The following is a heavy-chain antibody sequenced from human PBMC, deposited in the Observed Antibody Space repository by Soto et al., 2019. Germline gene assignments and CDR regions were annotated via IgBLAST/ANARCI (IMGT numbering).Heavy chain of an antibody. Sequence: QVQLQESGPGLVKPSETLSLTCTVSGGSVSSGSYYWSWIRQPPGKGLEWIGYIYYSGSTNYNPSLKSRVTISVDTSKNQFSLKLSSVTAADTAVYYCARDRPYYDFWSGYPHYYYGMDVWGQGTTVTVSS. J-gene: IGHJ6*02. CDR2: IYYSGST. D-gene: IGHD3-3*01. V-gene: IGHV4-61*01. CDR3: ARDRPYYDFWSGYPHYYYGMDV. CDR1: GGSVSSGSYY.